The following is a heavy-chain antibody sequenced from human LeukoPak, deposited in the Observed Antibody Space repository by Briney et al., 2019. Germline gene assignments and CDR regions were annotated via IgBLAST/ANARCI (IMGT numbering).Heavy chain of an antibody. CDR1: GGSISSDY. J-gene: IGHJ6*03. CDR3: ARDMDSSGKYYYYMDV. Sequence: SETLSLTCSVSGGSISSDYWGWIRQPPGKGLEWIGYIYYSGSTNCNPSLKSRVTISVDASKSQFSLKLSSVTAADTAVYYCARDMDSSGKYYYYMDVWGKGTTVTASS. D-gene: IGHD6-6*01. V-gene: IGHV4-59*01. CDR2: IYYSGST.